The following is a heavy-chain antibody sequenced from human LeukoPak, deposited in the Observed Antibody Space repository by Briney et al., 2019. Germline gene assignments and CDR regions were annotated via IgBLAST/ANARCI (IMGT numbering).Heavy chain of an antibody. CDR3: ARQGPGYCGSTSCYGVDY. CDR2: INTNTGNP. J-gene: IGHJ4*02. CDR1: GYTFTSSA. Sequence: ASVKVSCKASGYTFTSSAMNWVRQAPGQGPEWMGWINTNTGNPTYAQGFTGRFVFSLDTSVSTAYLQISSLKVEDTAVYYCARQGPGYCGSTSCYGVDYWGQGTLVTVSS. V-gene: IGHV7-4-1*02. D-gene: IGHD2-2*01.